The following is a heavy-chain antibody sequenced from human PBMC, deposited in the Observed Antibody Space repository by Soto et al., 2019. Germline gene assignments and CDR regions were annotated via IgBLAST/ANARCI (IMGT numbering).Heavy chain of an antibody. J-gene: IGHJ3*02. CDR1: GFTFGDYE. CDR3: ARSRSWYEADAFDT. D-gene: IGHD6-13*01. V-gene: IGHV3-11*01. Sequence: QVQLVESGGGLAQPGGSLTLSCAASGFTFGDYEMSWIRQAAGKGPGWVSFLSRSGTTIYYADSVKGRFSISSDNAEKSLYPQMESVTVEDTASYFCARSRSWYEADAFDTWAQVTMITV. CDR2: LSRSGTTI.